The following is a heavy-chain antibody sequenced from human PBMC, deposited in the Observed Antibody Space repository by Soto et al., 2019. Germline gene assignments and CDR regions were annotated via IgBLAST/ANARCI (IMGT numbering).Heavy chain of an antibody. J-gene: IGHJ3*02. V-gene: IGHV3-7*01. CDR1: GFTFSSYW. Sequence: GGSLRLSCVASGFTFSSYWMSWVRQAPGKGLEWVANIKQDGSEKYYVDSVKGRFTISRDNAKNSLYLQMNSLRAEDTAVYYCARVWLPQVAFDIWGQGTMVTVSS. CDR3: ARVWLPQVAFDI. D-gene: IGHD3-10*01. CDR2: IKQDGSEK.